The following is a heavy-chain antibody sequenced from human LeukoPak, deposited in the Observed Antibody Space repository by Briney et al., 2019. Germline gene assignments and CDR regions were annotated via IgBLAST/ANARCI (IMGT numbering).Heavy chain of an antibody. CDR3: ARPDYYDSSGYST. D-gene: IGHD3-22*01. J-gene: IGHJ5*02. V-gene: IGHV4-39*01. Sequence: PSETLSLTCTVSGGSISSSSYYWGWIRQPPGTGLEWIGSIYYSGSTYYNPSLKSRVTISVDTSKNQFSLKLSSVTAADTAVYYCARPDYYDSSGYSTWGQGTLVTVSS. CDR1: GGSISSSSYY. CDR2: IYYSGST.